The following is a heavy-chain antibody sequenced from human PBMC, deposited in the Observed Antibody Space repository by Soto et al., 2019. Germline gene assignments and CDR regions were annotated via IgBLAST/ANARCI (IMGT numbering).Heavy chain of an antibody. D-gene: IGHD6-19*01. CDR1: GFTFNTYA. V-gene: IGHV3-30-3*01. Sequence: GGSLRLSCAAAGFTFNTYAMHWVRQAPGKGLEWVAVISYDGSNKYYTDSVKGRFTISRDDSKNTVYLQMNSLRTEDTAVYYCAKVSVRLWLRDVFDIGGRGTMVTVSS. CDR2: ISYDGSNK. J-gene: IGHJ3*02. CDR3: AKVSVRLWLRDVFDI.